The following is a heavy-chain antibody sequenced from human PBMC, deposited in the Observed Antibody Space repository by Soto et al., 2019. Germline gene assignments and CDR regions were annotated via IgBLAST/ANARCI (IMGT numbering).Heavy chain of an antibody. J-gene: IGHJ6*02. CDR2: ISGSGGST. Sequence: GGSLRLSCAASGFTFSSYAMSWVRQAPGKGLEWVSAISGSGGSTYYADSVKGRFTISRDNSKNTLYLQMNSLRAEDTAVYYCAKQWGLHHYYRMDVWGQGTKVTVSS. V-gene: IGHV3-23*01. CDR3: AKQWGLHHYYRMDV. CDR1: GFTFSSYA. D-gene: IGHD1-26*01.